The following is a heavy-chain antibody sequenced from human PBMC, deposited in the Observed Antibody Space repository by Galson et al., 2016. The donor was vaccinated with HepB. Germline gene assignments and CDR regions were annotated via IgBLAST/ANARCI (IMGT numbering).Heavy chain of an antibody. V-gene: IGHV3-53*01. CDR3: ARDPYYYDSRGYNTGFEG. Sequence: SLRLSCAASGFIVNNNYMNWVRQAPGKGLEWVSVIYSDGSTYYADSVKGRFTISGDNSKNMLYLQMNTLRAEDTAVYYCARDPYYYDSRGYNTGFEGWGQGTMVTVSS. CDR1: GFIVNNNY. CDR2: IYSDGST. J-gene: IGHJ3*01. D-gene: IGHD3-22*01.